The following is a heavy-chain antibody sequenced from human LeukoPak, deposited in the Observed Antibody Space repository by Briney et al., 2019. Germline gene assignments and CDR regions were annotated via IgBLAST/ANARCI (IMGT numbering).Heavy chain of an antibody. CDR2: ISGSGGST. J-gene: IGHJ4*02. V-gene: IGHV3-23*01. D-gene: IGHD1-1*01. CDR1: GFTFSNAW. CDR3: AREGTGTIDY. Sequence: QSGGSLRLSCAASGFTFSNAWMSWVRQAPGKGLEWVSAISGSGGSTYYADSVKGRFTISRDNSKTTLYVQMNSLRAEDTAVYYCAREGTGTIDYWGQGTLVTVSS.